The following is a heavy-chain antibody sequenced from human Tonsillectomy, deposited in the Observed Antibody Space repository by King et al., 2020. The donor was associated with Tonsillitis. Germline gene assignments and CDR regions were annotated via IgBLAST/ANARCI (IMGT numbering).Heavy chain of an antibody. CDR1: GGSISSYY. CDR2: IYYSGST. Sequence: QLQESGPGLVKPSETLSLTCTVSGGSISSYYWSWIRQPPGKGLEWIGYIYYSGSTNYNPSLKSRVTISVDTSKNQFSLKLSSVTAADTAVYYCARDCVWGSCFAVWGQGTLVTVSS. J-gene: IGHJ4*02. D-gene: IGHD3-16*01. CDR3: ARDCVWGSCFAV. V-gene: IGHV4-59*01.